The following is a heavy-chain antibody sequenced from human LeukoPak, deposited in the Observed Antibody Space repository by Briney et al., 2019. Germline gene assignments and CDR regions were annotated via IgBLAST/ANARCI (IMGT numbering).Heavy chain of an antibody. CDR3: AKDLGGSATTV. Sequence: PGGSLRLSCAASGFTFEDHVMHWVRQAPGKGLEWVSSISWNGDRMGYADAVKGRFTISRDNAKNSLFLQMNSLRVEDTALYYCAKDLGGSATTVWGQGTLVTVSS. CDR1: GFTFEDHV. D-gene: IGHD2-2*01. V-gene: IGHV3-9*01. J-gene: IGHJ4*02. CDR2: ISWNGDRM.